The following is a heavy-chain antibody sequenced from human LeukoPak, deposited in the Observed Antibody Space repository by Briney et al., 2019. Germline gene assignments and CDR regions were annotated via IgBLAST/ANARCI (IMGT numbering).Heavy chain of an antibody. D-gene: IGHD4-17*01. CDR1: GGTFSSYA. J-gene: IGHJ6*02. CDR3: AGVRWPWDYYYGMDV. Sequence: GASVKVSCKASGGTFSSYAISWVRQAPGQGLEWMGGIIPIFGTANYAQKFQGRVTITADESTSTAYMELSSLRSGDTAVYYCAGVRWPWDYYYGMDVWGQGTTVTVSS. V-gene: IGHV1-69*13. CDR2: IIPIFGTA.